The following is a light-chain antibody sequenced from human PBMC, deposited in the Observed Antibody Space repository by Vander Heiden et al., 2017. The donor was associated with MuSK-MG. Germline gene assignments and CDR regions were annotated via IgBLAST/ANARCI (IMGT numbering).Light chain of an antibody. CDR2: GGF. CDR3: QQYGNAWT. V-gene: IGKV3-20*01. J-gene: IGKJ1*01. Sequence: VLTQSPGPLSLSPGGRATLSCGARQSVSRNYLAWYQPKPGQEPQILISGGFSRATGITDRGSGSGSGTGLTLSISRLEPEDFAVYYCQQYGNAWTFGQGTKVEIK. CDR1: QSVSRNY.